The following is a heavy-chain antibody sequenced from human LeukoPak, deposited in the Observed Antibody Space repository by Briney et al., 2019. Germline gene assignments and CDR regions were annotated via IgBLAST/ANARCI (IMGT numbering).Heavy chain of an antibody. V-gene: IGHV5-51*01. Sequence: GASLQISCKGSGYIFTKYWIGWVRPLPGKGLGGMGVIYPGDSDTRYSPSFQGQVTISADTSITTAYLQWSSLKASDTAMYYCARQAGVMEYYFDYWGQGTLVTVSS. CDR3: ARQAGVMEYYFDY. D-gene: IGHD2-21*01. J-gene: IGHJ4*02. CDR2: IYPGDSDT. CDR1: GYIFTKYW.